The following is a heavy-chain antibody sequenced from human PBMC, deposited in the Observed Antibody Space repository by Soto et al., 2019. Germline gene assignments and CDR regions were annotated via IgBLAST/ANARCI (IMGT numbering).Heavy chain of an antibody. CDR2: IYPGDSDT. J-gene: IGHJ6*02. V-gene: IGHV5-51*01. Sequence: PGESLKISCKGSGYSFTSYWIGWVRQMPGKGLEWMGIIYPGDSDTRYSPSFQGQVTISADKSISTAYLQWNSLKASDTAMYYCAKDLKKITIFGYYYYYGMDVWGQGTTVTVSS. D-gene: IGHD3-3*01. CDR1: GYSFTSYW. CDR3: AKDLKKITIFGYYYYYGMDV.